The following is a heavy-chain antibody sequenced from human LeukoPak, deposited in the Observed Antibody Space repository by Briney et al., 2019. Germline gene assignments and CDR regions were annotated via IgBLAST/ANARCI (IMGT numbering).Heavy chain of an antibody. Sequence: SETLSLTCTVSGYSISSGYYWGWIRQPPGKGLEWIGSIYHSGSTYYNPSLKSRVTISVDTPKNQFSLKLTSVTAADTAVYYCARDNHPRYYDILTGYYTYYYMDVWGKGTTVTISS. D-gene: IGHD3-9*01. CDR1: GYSISSGYY. V-gene: IGHV4-38-2*02. J-gene: IGHJ6*03. CDR2: IYHSGST. CDR3: ARDNHPRYYDILTGYYTYYYMDV.